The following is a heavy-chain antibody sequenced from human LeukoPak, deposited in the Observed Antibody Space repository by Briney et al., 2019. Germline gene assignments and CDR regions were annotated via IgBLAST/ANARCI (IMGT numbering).Heavy chain of an antibody. CDR3: ARVGNGRSWDY. J-gene: IGHJ4*02. CDR2: ISLGNSTM. CDR1: GFTFSSFT. V-gene: IGHV3-48*02. Sequence: GGSLRLPCAAFGFTFSSFTMNWARQVPGKGLEWISYISLGNSTMFYADSVKGRFTISRDNAKNSLYLQMNSLRDDDTAVYYCARVGNGRSWDYWGQGTLVSVSS. D-gene: IGHD2-15*01.